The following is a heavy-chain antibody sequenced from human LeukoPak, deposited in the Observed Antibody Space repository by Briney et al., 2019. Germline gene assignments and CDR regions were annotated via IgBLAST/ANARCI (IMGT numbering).Heavy chain of an antibody. CDR1: GFLFSSYA. CDR3: ARETARSFDY. CDR2: ISYDGSSK. J-gene: IGHJ4*02. V-gene: IGHV3-30-3*01. Sequence: PGGSLRLSCAASGFLFSSYAMHWVRQAPGKGLEWAAVISYDGSSKYYADSVNGRFTIVRENSKNTLYLQMNSLRGEDTAVYYCARETARSFDYWGQGTLVTVSS.